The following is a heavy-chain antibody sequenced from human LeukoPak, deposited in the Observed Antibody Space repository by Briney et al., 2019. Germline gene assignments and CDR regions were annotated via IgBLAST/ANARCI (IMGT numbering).Heavy chain of an antibody. CDR1: GGTFSSYA. CDR2: IIPIFGTA. CDR3: AGAIVVEQMNAFDI. V-gene: IGHV1-69*05. Sequence: GASVKVSCKASGGTFSSYAISWVRQAPGQGLEWMGRIIPIFGTANYAQKFQGRVTITTDESTSTAYMELSSLRSEDTAVYYCAGAIVVEQMNAFDIWGQGTMVTVSS. D-gene: IGHD2-21*01. J-gene: IGHJ3*02.